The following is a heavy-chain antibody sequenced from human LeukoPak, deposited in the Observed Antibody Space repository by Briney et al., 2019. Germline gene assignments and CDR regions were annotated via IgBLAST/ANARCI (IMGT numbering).Heavy chain of an antibody. D-gene: IGHD3-22*01. J-gene: IGHJ3*02. V-gene: IGHV1-69*04. Sequence: ASVKVSCKASGGTFSSYAISWVRQAPGQGLEWMGRIIPILGIANYAQKFQGRVTITADKSTSTAYMELSSLRSEDTAVYYCARDYATIVVVNVAFDIWGQGTMVTVSS. CDR3: ARDYATIVVVNVAFDI. CDR1: GGTFSSYA. CDR2: IIPILGIA.